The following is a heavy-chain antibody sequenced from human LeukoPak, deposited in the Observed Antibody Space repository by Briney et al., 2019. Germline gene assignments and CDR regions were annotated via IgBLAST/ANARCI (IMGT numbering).Heavy chain of an antibody. CDR3: TTDLSTVAGTFDF. V-gene: IGHV3-15*01. Sequence: GGSLRLSCAASGFTFSNAWVNWVRQAPGKGPEWVGRVKSKSDGGTIDYAAPVKGRFTISRDDSENTPYLQLNSLKAEDTAVYYCTTDLSTVAGTFDFWGQGTLVTVSS. J-gene: IGHJ5*01. CDR2: VKSKSDGGTI. CDR1: GFTFSNAW. D-gene: IGHD6-19*01.